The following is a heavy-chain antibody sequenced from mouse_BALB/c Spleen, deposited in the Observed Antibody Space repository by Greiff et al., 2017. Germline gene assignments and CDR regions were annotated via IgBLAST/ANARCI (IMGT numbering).Heavy chain of an antibody. Sequence: DVKLVESGGGLVQPGGSLKLSCAASGFTFSSYTMSWVRQTPEKRLEWVAYISNGGGSTYYPDTVKGRFTISRDNAKNTLYLQMSSLKSEDTAMYYCARHESYYGNYSYAMDYWGQGTSVTVSS. V-gene: IGHV5-12-2*01. CDR2: ISNGGGST. J-gene: IGHJ4*01. D-gene: IGHD2-10*01. CDR1: GFTFSSYT. CDR3: ARHESYYGNYSYAMDY.